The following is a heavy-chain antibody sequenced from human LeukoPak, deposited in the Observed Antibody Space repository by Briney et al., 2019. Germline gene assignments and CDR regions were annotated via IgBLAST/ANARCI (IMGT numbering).Heavy chain of an antibody. J-gene: IGHJ4*02. CDR3: AREGRFYRPLAY. V-gene: IGHV4-4*02. CDR2: VHLDGRT. CDR1: GGFVSSTNW. Sequence: GTLSLTCGVSGGFVSSTNWWTWIRQPPGKGLEWIGEVHLDGRTNFNPSLKSRLTMSVDLSENHVSLKLTSVTAADTAVYYCAREGRFYRPLAYSGQGTLVTVSS.